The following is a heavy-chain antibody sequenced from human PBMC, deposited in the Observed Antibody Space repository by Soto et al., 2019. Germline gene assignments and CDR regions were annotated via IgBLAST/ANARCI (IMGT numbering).Heavy chain of an antibody. Sequence: QVQLVESGGGVVQPGRSLRLSCAAAGFTFSRDAMHWVRQAPGKGLEWVAVITYDGLDKFKWYAESVEGRITIPRDNSKSMMFVEKNSLRLEAMGVYYWVKDRGGSWKLDTWGHGTLVTVTS. D-gene: IGHD6-13*01. CDR2: ITYDGLDKFK. CDR3: VKDRGGSWKLDT. J-gene: IGHJ5*01. CDR1: GFTFSRDA. V-gene: IGHV3-30*04.